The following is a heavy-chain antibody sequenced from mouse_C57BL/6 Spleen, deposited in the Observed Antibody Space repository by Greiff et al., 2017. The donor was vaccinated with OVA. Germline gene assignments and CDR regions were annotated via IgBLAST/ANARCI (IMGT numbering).Heavy chain of an antibody. D-gene: IGHD2-3*01. Sequence: EVKLVESGGGLVKPGGSLKLSRAASLFPLLLSSMSWVRQTPEKRLEWVATISDGGSYTYYPDNVKGRFTISRDNAKNNLYLQMSHLKSEDTAMYYCARDLSDGYPFAYWGQGTLVTVSA. CDR2: ISDGGSYT. J-gene: IGHJ3*01. V-gene: IGHV5-4*01. CDR1: LFPLLLSS. CDR3: ARDLSDGYPFAY.